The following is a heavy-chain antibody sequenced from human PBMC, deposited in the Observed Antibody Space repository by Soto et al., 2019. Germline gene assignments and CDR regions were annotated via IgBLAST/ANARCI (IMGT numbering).Heavy chain of an antibody. CDR1: GGAVSSGTYY. CDR2: IYFTGST. J-gene: IGHJ5*02. CDR3: TRGPPRVQWFDP. Sequence: SETLSLTCTVSGGAVSSGTYYWSWIRQPPGKGLEWIGHIYFTGSTNYNPSLKSRVTMPLDTSRNQFSLKLSSVTAADTAVYYCTRGPPRVQWFDPWGLGTLVTVSS. V-gene: IGHV4-61*01.